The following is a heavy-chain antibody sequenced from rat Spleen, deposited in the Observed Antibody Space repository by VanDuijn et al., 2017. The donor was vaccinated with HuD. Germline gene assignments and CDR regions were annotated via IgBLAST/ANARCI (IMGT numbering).Heavy chain of an antibody. Sequence: EVQLVESGGGLVQPGRSLKLSCAASGFTFSNYYMAWVRQAPTKGLEWVAYISTGGVNTYYRDSVKGRFNVSRDNAKSTLNLQMDSLRSEDTATYYCSTAGSGLDYYYAGGFDYWGQGVMVTVSS. D-gene: IGHD1-6*01. CDR1: GFTFSNYY. J-gene: IGHJ2*01. V-gene: IGHV5-27*01. CDR2: ISTGGVNT. CDR3: STAGSGLDYYYAGGFDY.